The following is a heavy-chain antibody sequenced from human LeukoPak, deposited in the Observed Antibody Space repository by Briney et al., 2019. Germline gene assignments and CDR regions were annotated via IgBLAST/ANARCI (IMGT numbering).Heavy chain of an antibody. J-gene: IGHJ5*02. CDR1: GGSISSYY. Sequence: PSETLSLTCTVSGGSISSYYWSWIRQPPGKGLEWIGYIYYSGSTNYNPSLKSRVTIPVDTSKNQFSLKLSSVTAADTAVYYCARGQYSSSWYKSWGQGTLVTVSS. V-gene: IGHV4-59*01. CDR3: ARGQYSSSWYKS. CDR2: IYYSGST. D-gene: IGHD6-13*01.